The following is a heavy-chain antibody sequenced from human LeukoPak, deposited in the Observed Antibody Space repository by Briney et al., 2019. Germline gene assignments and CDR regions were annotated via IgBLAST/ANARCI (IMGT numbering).Heavy chain of an antibody. CDR2: IIPIIGTA. Sequence: SVKVSCKASGGSFSNSAISWVRQAPGQGLEWMGGIIPIIGTANYEQKFRGRVTITADKSTRKAYMELSSLRSEDKAVYYCARDNDSRDPPHFDYWGQGTLVTVSS. CDR1: GGSFSNSA. CDR3: ARDNDSRDPPHFDY. D-gene: IGHD3-16*01. J-gene: IGHJ4*02. V-gene: IGHV1-69*06.